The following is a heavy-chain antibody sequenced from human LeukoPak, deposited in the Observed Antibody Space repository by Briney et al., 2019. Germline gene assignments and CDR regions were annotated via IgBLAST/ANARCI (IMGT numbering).Heavy chain of an antibody. CDR1: GFTFSTYW. CDR2: IKQDGSEK. D-gene: IGHD6-19*01. CDR3: ARIRGDSSGFDY. V-gene: IGHV3-7*01. Sequence: PGGSLRLSCAASGFTFSTYWVTWVRQAPGKGLEWVANIKQDGSEKHYVDSVKGRFTISRDNAKNSLYLQMNSLRAEDTAVYYCARIRGDSSGFDYWGQGTLVTVSS. J-gene: IGHJ4*02.